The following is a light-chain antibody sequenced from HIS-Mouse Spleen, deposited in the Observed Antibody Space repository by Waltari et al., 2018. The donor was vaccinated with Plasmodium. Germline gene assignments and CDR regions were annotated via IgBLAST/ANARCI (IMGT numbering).Light chain of an antibody. Sequence: QSALTQPASVSGSPGQSITISCTGTSSDVGSYNIVSWYQQHPGKAPKLMIYGGSKRPSGVSNRFSGSKSGNTASLTISGLQAEDEADYYCCSYAGSSTVVVFGGGTKLTVL. CDR3: CSYAGSSTVVV. CDR2: GGS. J-gene: IGLJ2*01. V-gene: IGLV2-23*03. CDR1: SSDVGSYNI.